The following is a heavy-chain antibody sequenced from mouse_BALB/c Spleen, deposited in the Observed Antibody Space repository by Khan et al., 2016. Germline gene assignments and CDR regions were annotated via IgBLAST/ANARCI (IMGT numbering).Heavy chain of an antibody. CDR1: GYTFSNYW. J-gene: IGHJ3*01. CDR2: ILPGSGHT. D-gene: IGHD1-1*01. CDR3: ARNSDSYWFAY. Sequence: QVQLQQSGAELMKPGASMKISCKATGYTFSNYWIEWVRQRPGHGLEWIGEILPGSGHTNCNEKFKGKATFTAETSSNTAYMQLSSLTSEDSAVSYCARNSDSYWFAYWGQGTLVTVSA. V-gene: IGHV1-9*01.